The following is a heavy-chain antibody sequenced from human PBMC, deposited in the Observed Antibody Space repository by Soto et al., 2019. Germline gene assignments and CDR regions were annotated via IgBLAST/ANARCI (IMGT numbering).Heavy chain of an antibody. V-gene: IGHV4-39*07. CDR2: IYYSGST. CDR3: ARSPPDYYDSSGYYRN. Sequence: SETLSLTCAVSGGSISSSSYYWGWIRQPPGKGLEWIGSIYYSGSTYYNPSLKSRVTISVDTSKNQFSLKLSSVTAADTAVYYCARSPPDYYDSSGYYRNWGQGTLVTVSS. J-gene: IGHJ4*02. D-gene: IGHD3-22*01. CDR1: GGSISSSSYY.